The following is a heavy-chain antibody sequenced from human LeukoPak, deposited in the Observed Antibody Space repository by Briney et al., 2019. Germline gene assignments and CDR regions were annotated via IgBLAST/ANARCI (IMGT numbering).Heavy chain of an antibody. V-gene: IGHV3-48*01. Sequence: PGGSLRLSCAASGFTFSSYGMNWVRQAPGKGLEWVSYISSSSSTIYYADSVKGRFTISRDNAKNSLYLQMNSLRAEDTAVYYCARDDYGNAFDIWGQGTMGTVSS. CDR1: GFTFSSYG. J-gene: IGHJ3*02. CDR3: ARDDYGNAFDI. CDR2: ISSSSSTI. D-gene: IGHD4-17*01.